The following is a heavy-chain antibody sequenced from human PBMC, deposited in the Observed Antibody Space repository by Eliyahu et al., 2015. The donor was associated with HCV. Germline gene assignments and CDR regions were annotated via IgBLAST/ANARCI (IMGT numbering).Heavy chain of an antibody. D-gene: IGHD2-15*01. CDR1: GFTVISNY. J-gene: IGHJ6*03. Sequence: EVQLVESGGGLIQPGGSLXLSCAASGFTVISNYMTXVRQAPGKGLELVSVVFSGGTTFYTDSVKGRFTISRDNSKNTLYLQMSSLRAEDTAVYYCARGGSDCSGGHCYGSHYYYYMDVWGKGTTVTVSS. CDR3: ARGGSDCSGGHCYGSHYYYYMDV. V-gene: IGHV3-53*01. CDR2: VFSGGTT.